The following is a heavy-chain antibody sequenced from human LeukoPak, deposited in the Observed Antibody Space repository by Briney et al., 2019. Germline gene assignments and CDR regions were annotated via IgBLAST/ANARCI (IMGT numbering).Heavy chain of an antibody. V-gene: IGHV3-48*03. J-gene: IGHJ3*02. D-gene: IGHD2-15*01. Sequence: GGSLRLSCAASGFTFSSYEMNWVRQAPGKGLEWVSYISSSGSTIYYADSVKGRFTISRDNSKNTLYLQMNSLRAEDTAVYYCARDRDGALLRFRTGAFDIWGQGTMVTVSS. CDR1: GFTFSSYE. CDR3: ARDRDGALLRFRTGAFDI. CDR2: ISSSGSTI.